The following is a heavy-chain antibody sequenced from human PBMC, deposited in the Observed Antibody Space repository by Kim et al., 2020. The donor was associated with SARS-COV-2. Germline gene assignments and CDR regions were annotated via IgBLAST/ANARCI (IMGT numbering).Heavy chain of an antibody. V-gene: IGHV4-59*09. CDR3: ARGGGYPYYFDF. J-gene: IGHJ4*02. D-gene: IGHD3-16*02. Sequence: NPSVKRRVTISVDTAKTQFSQKLSSVTAADTAVYYCARGGGYPYYFDFWGQGTLVTVSS.